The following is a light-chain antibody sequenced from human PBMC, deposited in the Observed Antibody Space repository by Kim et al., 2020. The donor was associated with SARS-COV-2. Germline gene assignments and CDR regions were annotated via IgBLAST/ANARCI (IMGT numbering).Light chain of an antibody. V-gene: IGLV3-1*01. CDR2: QDS. Sequence: SVPPGQTASITCSGNKLGDKYACWYQQKPGQSPVLVIYQDSKRPSGIPERFSGSNSGNTATLTISGTQAMDEADYYCQAWDSSTAVFGTGTKVTVL. J-gene: IGLJ1*01. CDR1: KLGDKY. CDR3: QAWDSSTAV.